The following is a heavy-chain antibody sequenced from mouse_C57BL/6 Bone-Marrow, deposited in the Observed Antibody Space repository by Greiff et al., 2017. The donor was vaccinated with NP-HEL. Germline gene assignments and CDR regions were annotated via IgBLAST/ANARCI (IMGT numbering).Heavy chain of an antibody. D-gene: IGHD2-4*01. Sequence: EVMLVESGEGLVKPGGSLKLSCAASGFTFSSYAMSWVRQTPEKRLAWVAYISSGGDYIYYADTVKGRFTISRDNARNTLYLQMSSLKSEDTAMYYCTRDDYEEGAYFDYWGQGTTLTVSS. CDR3: TRDDYEEGAYFDY. CDR2: ISSGGDYI. J-gene: IGHJ2*01. CDR1: GFTFSSYA. V-gene: IGHV5-9-1*02.